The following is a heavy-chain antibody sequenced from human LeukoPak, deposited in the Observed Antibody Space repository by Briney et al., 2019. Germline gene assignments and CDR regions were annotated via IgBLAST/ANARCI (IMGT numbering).Heavy chain of an antibody. CDR1: AYTFTSYG. CDR3: ARAYSGRGGFDP. D-gene: IGHD4-11*01. Sequence: ASAMISSRASAYTFTSYGISWLLRPPGQGLEGMGWISAYNGNTNYAQKLQGRVTMTTDTSTSTAYMELRSLRSDDTAVYYCARAYSGRGGFDPWGQGTLVTVSS. J-gene: IGHJ5*02. CDR2: ISAYNGNT. V-gene: IGHV1-18*01.